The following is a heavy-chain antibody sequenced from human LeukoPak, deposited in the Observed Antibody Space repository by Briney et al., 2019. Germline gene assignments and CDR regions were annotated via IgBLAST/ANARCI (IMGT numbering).Heavy chain of an antibody. CDR3: ARDEYCSSTSCYSAFDI. Sequence: GGSLRLSCAASGFTVDSNYLSWVRQAPGKGLEWVSTIYTGGNTYYAASVKGRFTISRDFSKNTVFLHMNSLRAEDTAVYYCARDEYCSSTSCYSAFDIWGQGTMVTVSS. CDR2: IYTGGNT. CDR1: GFTVDSNY. D-gene: IGHD2-2*02. J-gene: IGHJ3*02. V-gene: IGHV3-53*01.